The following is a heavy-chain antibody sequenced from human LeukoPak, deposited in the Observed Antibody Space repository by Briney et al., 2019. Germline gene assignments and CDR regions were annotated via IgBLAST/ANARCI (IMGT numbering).Heavy chain of an antibody. Sequence: PGGSLRLSCAASGFTFSSYGMHWVRQAPGKGLEWVAFIRFDGSTKYYADSVKGRYTISRDNSENTLYLQMNSLRAEDTAVYYCAKSSYCSSTSCYLPPDYWGQGTLVSVSS. J-gene: IGHJ4*02. CDR3: AKSSYCSSTSCYLPPDY. V-gene: IGHV3-30*02. CDR1: GFTFSSYG. CDR2: IRFDGSTK. D-gene: IGHD2-2*01.